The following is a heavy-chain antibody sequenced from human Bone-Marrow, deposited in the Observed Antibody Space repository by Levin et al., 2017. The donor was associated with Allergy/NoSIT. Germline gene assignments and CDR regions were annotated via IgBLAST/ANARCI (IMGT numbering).Heavy chain of an antibody. Sequence: GASVKVSCKAAGYTFTKYWIVWVRQMPGKGLEWMGSIYPDDSDTNYRSSFQGQVTISADQSIDTAYLQWTSLKASDTAMYYCARPIYPGFENDAFDIRGQGTMVIVSS. D-gene: IGHD5-12*01. CDR2: IYPDDSDT. CDR3: ARPIYPGFENDAFDI. CDR1: GYTFTKYW. J-gene: IGHJ3*02. V-gene: IGHV5-51*01.